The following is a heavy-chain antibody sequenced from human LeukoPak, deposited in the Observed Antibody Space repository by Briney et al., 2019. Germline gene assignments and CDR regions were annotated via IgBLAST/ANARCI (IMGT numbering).Heavy chain of an antibody. CDR3: ARDRPADYGGNSGAFNC. V-gene: IGHV1-46*01. CDR1: GYTFTSYY. Sequence: ASVKVSCKASGYTFTSYYMHWVRQAPGQGLEWMGIINPSGGSTSYAQKFQGRVTMTRDMSTSTVYMELSSLRSEDTAVYYCARDRPADYGGNSGAFNCWGQGTLVTVSS. J-gene: IGHJ4*02. CDR2: INPSGGST. D-gene: IGHD4-23*01.